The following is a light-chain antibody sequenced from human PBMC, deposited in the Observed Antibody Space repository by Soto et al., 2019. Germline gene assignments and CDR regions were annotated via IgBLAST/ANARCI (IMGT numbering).Light chain of an antibody. CDR2: DVS. CDR1: SSDVGGYDY. J-gene: IGLJ2*01. CDR3: NSYAGINFLV. V-gene: IGLV2-14*01. Sequence: QSALTQPASVSGSPGQSITISCTGTSSDVGGYDYVSWYQQHPGKAPKLMIYDVSDRPLGVSNRFSGSKSGNTASLTISGLQAEDEADYYCNSYAGINFLVFGGGTQLTVL.